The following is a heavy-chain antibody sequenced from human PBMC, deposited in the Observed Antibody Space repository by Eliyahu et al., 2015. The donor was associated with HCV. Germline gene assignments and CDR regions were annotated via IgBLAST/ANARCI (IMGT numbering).Heavy chain of an antibody. Sequence: QLQLVQSGAEVKKPGASVKVSCSYSLINYIHWVRQAPGQGFEWMGWIKRKQGCTVYADDFQGRVTMTRDASINTVYMELSGLQSDDTAVYFCARGPTVYFEDWGQGTLVTVSS. CDR3: ARGPTVYFED. J-gene: IGHJ4*02. D-gene: IGHD4-17*01. CDR1: YSLINY. CDR2: IKRKQGCT. V-gene: IGHV1-2*02.